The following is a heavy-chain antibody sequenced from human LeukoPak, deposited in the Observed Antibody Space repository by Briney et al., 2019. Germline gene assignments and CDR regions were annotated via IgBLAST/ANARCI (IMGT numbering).Heavy chain of an antibody. J-gene: IGHJ4*02. CDR1: GFTVSSNY. D-gene: IGHD6-19*01. CDR3: ASLSSGWYPDY. CDR2: IYSGGST. Sequence: GGSLRLSCAASGFTVSSNYMSWVRQAPGKGLEWVSVIYSGGSTYYADSGKGRFTISRDNSKNTLYLQMNSLRAEDTAVYYCASLSSGWYPDYWGQGTLVTVSS. V-gene: IGHV3-53*01.